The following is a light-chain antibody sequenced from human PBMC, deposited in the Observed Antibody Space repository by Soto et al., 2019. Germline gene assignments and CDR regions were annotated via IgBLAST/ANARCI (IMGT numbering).Light chain of an antibody. Sequence: QSALTQPASVSGSPGQSITISCTGTSSDVGGYNYVSWYQQHTGKAPKLMIYQVNNRPSGVSNRFSGSKSGNTASLTISGLQAEDEADYYCSSYTSSSTWVFGGGTKLTVL. J-gene: IGLJ3*02. CDR3: SSYTSSSTWV. CDR2: QVN. CDR1: SSDVGGYNY. V-gene: IGLV2-14*01.